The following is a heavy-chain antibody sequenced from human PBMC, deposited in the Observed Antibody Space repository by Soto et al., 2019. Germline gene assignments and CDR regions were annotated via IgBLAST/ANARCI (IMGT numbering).Heavy chain of an antibody. CDR1: NGSLSSNY. CDR2: IYYSGST. Sequence: PSETLSLTCTVSNGSLSSNYWSWIRQSPGKGLEWIGNIYYSGSTNYNPSLKSRVAMSVDTSKNQFTLKLSSVTAADTGVYFCARSFMVPVDFSDYWGKGTPVTVSS. V-gene: IGHV4-59*01. CDR3: ARSFMVPVDFSDY. J-gene: IGHJ4*02. D-gene: IGHD3-10*01.